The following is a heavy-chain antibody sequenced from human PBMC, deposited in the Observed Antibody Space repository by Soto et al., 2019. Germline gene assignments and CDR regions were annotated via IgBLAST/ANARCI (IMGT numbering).Heavy chain of an antibody. J-gene: IGHJ4*02. CDR3: AKRLLTAAGFDD. V-gene: IGHV3-23*01. Sequence: EVQLLESGGGLVQPGGSLRLSCAASGFTFSNYAMTWVRQAPGKGLEWVSVITGSGGGTYFVDSVKGRFTISRDNSKNTVYLQMNSLRAEDTAVYYCAKRLLTAAGFDDWGQGTLVTVSS. CDR2: ITGSGGGT. D-gene: IGHD6-13*01. CDR1: GFTFSNYA.